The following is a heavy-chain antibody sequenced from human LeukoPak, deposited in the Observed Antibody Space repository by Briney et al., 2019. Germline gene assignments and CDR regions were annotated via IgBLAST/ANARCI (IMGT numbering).Heavy chain of an antibody. V-gene: IGHV4-61*02. J-gene: IGHJ5*02. CDR1: GGSISSGSYY. CDR3: ARGYSYGSGWFDP. Sequence: SETLSLTCTVSGGSISSGSYYWSWIRQPAGKGLEWIGRIYTSGSTNYNPSLKRRVTISVDTSKNQFSLKLSSVTAADTAVYYCARGYSYGSGWFDPWGQGTLVTVSS. D-gene: IGHD5-18*01. CDR2: IYTSGST.